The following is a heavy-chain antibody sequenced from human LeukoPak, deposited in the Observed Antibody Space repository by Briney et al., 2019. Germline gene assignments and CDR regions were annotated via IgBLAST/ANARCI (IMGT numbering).Heavy chain of an antibody. Sequence: ASVKVSCKASGCTFSSYAISWVRQAPGQGLEWMGGIIPIFGTANYAQKFQGRVTITADESTSTAYMELSSLRSEDTVVYHCAKDVGYGDMDYWGQGTLVTVSS. J-gene: IGHJ4*02. CDR3: AKDVGYGDMDY. D-gene: IGHD4-17*01. CDR1: GCTFSSYA. V-gene: IGHV1-69*01. CDR2: IIPIFGTA.